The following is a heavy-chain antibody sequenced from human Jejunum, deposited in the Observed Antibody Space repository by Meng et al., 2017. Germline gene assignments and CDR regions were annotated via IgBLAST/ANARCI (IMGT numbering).Heavy chain of an antibody. CDR2: ISFDGIGK. Sequence: GGSLRLSCAASGFTFSSYTMHWVRQAPGEGLEWVAVISFDGIGKYYADSVKGRFTVSRDNSKNTLYLQMDSLSAEDTAIYYCARKRMSGAGLAAFGVWGQGTVVTVSS. CDR1: GFTFSSYT. D-gene: IGHD6-13*01. CDR3: ARKRMSGAGLAAFGV. V-gene: IGHV3-30*04. J-gene: IGHJ3*01.